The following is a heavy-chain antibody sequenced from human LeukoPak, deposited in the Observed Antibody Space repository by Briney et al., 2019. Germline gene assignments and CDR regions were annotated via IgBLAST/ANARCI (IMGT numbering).Heavy chain of an antibody. J-gene: IGHJ4*02. CDR2: IYPGDSDT. V-gene: IGHV5-51*01. CDR1: GYRFTSYW. CDR3: ASPHMITFGGVIAPPEY. Sequence: GESLKISCKGSGYRFTSYWIGWVRPMPGKGLEWMGIIYPGDSDTRYSPSFQGQVTISADKSISTAYLQWSSLKASDTAMYYCASPHMITFGGVIAPPEYWGQGTLVTVSS. D-gene: IGHD3-16*02.